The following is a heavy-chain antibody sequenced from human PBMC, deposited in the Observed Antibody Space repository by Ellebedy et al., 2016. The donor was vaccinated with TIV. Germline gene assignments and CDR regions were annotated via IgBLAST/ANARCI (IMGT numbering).Heavy chain of an antibody. CDR1: GFTFSSYA. Sequence: GESLKISCAASGFTFSSYAMSWVRQAPGKGLEWVSAISGSGGSTYYADSVKGRFTISRDNSKNTLYLQMNSLRAEETAVYYCAKDRADYDFWSGYYSYWGQGTLVTVSS. D-gene: IGHD3-3*01. J-gene: IGHJ4*02. CDR2: ISGSGGST. V-gene: IGHV3-23*01. CDR3: AKDRADYDFWSGYYSY.